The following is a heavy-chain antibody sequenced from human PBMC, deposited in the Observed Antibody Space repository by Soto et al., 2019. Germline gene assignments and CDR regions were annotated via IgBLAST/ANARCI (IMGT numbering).Heavy chain of an antibody. V-gene: IGHV1-24*01. CDR1: GYTLTELS. D-gene: IGHD3-3*01. J-gene: IGHJ4*02. CDR2: FDPDDGQT. CDR3: ATRARSGYYQFEY. Sequence: ASVKVSCKVSGYTLTELSMHWVRRAPGKGRGWMGGFDPDDGQTLYAQKFRGRVTMTEDTSPDTAYMELSSLRSEDTAVYYCATRARSGYYQFEYWGQGTLVPVSS.